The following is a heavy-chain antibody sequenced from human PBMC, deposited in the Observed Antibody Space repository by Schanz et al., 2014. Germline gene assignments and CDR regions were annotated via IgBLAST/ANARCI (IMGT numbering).Heavy chain of an antibody. CDR1: GFTFSSYG. J-gene: IGHJ4*02. CDR2: ISYDGSNK. D-gene: IGHD2-15*01. CDR3: ARDRGYCSGGSCLTFDY. V-gene: IGHV3-30*19. Sequence: VQLVESGGGLVQPGGSLRLSCVASGFTFSSYGMHWVRQAPGKGLEWVAVISYDGSNKYYADSVKGRFTISRDNSKNTLYLQMNTLRAEDTAVYYCARDRGYCSGGSCLTFDYWGQGTLVTVSS.